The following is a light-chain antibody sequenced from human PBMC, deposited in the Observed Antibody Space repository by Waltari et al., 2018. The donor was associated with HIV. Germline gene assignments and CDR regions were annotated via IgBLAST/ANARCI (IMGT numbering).Light chain of an antibody. Sequence: QSALTQPPSASGSPGQSVTVSCTGTSSDIGYFNYVSWYQQHPGKAPKLLIYDVNKRPSGVPARCSASRSGATASLTVSGLLAEDEADYYCAAYAGNNIVIFGGGTKVTV. CDR3: AAYAGNNIVI. J-gene: IGLJ2*01. V-gene: IGLV2-8*01. CDR2: DVN. CDR1: SSDIGYFNY.